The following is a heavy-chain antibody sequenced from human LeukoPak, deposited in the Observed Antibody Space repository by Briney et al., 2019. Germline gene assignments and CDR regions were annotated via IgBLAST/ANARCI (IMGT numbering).Heavy chain of an antibody. Sequence: GGSLRLSCAASGFTFSDYYMSWIRQAPGKGLEWVSYISSSGSTIYYADSVKGRFTISRDNAKNSLYLQMNSLRAEDTAVYYCARTHFKGLDYFDYWGQGTLVTASS. CDR1: GFTFSDYY. CDR3: ARTHFKGLDYFDY. V-gene: IGHV3-11*01. J-gene: IGHJ4*02. CDR2: ISSSGSTI. D-gene: IGHD2/OR15-2a*01.